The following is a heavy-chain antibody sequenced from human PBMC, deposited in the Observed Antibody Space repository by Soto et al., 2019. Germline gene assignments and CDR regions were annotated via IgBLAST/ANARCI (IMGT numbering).Heavy chain of an antibody. CDR3: ARHERGRRWLQFNDY. CDR1: GGSISSSSYY. Sequence: SETLSLTCTVSGGSISSSSYYWGWIRQPPGKGLEWIGGIYYSGSTYYNPSLKSRVTISVDTSKNQFYLKLSSVTAADTAVYYCARHERGRRWLQFNDYWGQGTLVTVSS. V-gene: IGHV4-39*01. J-gene: IGHJ4*02. CDR2: IYYSGST. D-gene: IGHD5-12*01.